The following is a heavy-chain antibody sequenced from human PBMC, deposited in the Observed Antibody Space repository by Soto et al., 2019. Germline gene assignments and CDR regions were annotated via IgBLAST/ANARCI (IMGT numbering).Heavy chain of an antibody. J-gene: IGHJ4*02. V-gene: IGHV4-4*07. CDR1: GGSISSSY. D-gene: IGHD3-22*01. CDR3: ARDSSGYYYLFDY. CDR2: IYTSGST. Sequence: SETLSLTCTVSGGSISSSYWSWIRQPAGKGLEWIGRIYTSGSTNYNPSLKSRVTMSVDTSKTRFSLKLSSVTAADTAIYYCARDSSGYYYLFDYWGQGTLVTVSS.